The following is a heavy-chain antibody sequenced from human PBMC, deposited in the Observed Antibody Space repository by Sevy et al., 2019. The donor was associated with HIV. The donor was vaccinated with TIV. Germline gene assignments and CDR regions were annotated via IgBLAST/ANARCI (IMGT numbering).Heavy chain of an antibody. D-gene: IGHD3-16*01. V-gene: IGHV4-31*03. CDR3: ARGQRDYANYSFDYFDP. CDR2: IYHSGST. J-gene: IGHJ5*02. CDR1: GGSIRSGRRY. Sequence: SETLSLTCTVSGGSIRSGRRYWTWIRQHPGKGLEWIGNIYHSGSTDYNPSLKSRLTISLVTSKNQFSRNLSSVTAADTAVYYCARGQRDYANYSFDYFDPWGQGTLVIVSS.